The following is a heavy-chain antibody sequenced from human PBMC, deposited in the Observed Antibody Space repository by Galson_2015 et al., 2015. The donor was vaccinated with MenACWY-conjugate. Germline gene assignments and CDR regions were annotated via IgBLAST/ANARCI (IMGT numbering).Heavy chain of an antibody. V-gene: IGHV3-23*01. Sequence: SLRLSCAASGFTFSTYVMNWGRQAPGEGLKWVSSISDGGGYIYYADSVKGRFTISRDNSRNTLFLQMNSLRADDTAVYFCARSSGMDVWGQGTTVTVSS. CDR2: ISDGGGYI. J-gene: IGHJ6*02. CDR1: GFTFSTYV. CDR3: ARSSGMDV.